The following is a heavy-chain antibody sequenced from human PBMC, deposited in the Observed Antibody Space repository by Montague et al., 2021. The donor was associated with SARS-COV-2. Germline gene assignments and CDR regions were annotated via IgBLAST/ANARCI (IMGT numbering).Heavy chain of an antibody. V-gene: IGHV4-39*07. CDR2: IFYSGST. D-gene: IGHD3-10*01. J-gene: IGHJ2*01. CDR3: ASRRYSASGSRWYLDL. CDR1: GGSISSSNYY. Sequence: SETLSLTCTVSGGSISSSNYYGVWIRQPPGKGLEWIGTIFYSGSTYYNPSLKSRVTISIDTSKNQFSPKLNSVTAADTAVYYCASRRYSASGSRWYLDLWGRGTLVTVSS.